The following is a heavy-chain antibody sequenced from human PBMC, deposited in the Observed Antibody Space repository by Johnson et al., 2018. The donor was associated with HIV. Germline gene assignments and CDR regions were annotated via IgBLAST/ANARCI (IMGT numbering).Heavy chain of an antibody. CDR3: AMDMVRGVTAGGGNSDASDI. CDR1: GFTFSSNY. Sequence: VQLVESGGGLVQPGGSLRLSCAASGFTFSSNYMSWVRQAPGKGLVWVSRINSDESSTTYADSVKGRFTISRDNAKNTLYLQINSLRGEDPAVYYCAMDMVRGVTAGGGNSDASDILGQGTMVTVSS. CDR2: INSDESST. J-gene: IGHJ3*02. V-gene: IGHV3-74*02. D-gene: IGHD3-10*01.